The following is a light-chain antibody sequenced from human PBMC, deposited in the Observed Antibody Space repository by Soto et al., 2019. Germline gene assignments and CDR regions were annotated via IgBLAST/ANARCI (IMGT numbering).Light chain of an antibody. CDR1: QSVSSTY. CDR3: HQYHSPPQT. V-gene: IGKV3-20*01. CDR2: AAS. Sequence: EIVLTQSPATLSLSPGERATLSCRASQSVSSTYLAWYQQKPGQAPRLLIYAASYRATGIPDKFSGSGSGTDFSLTISRLEPEDSAVYYCHQYHSPPQTFGQGTKVDIK. J-gene: IGKJ2*01.